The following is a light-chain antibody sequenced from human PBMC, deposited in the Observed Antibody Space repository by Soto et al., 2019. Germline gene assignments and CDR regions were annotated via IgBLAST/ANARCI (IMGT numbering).Light chain of an antibody. CDR1: QGISGY. CDR2: STS. CDR3: QQLNTYLIT. Sequence: DIQLTQSPSFLSASVGDRVTITCRASQGISGYLAWYQQKKGKVPKILIYSTSTLQSGVPSRFRGSASGTEFTLTISGLQPEDFETYYCQQLNTYLITFGQGTRLEIK. J-gene: IGKJ5*01. V-gene: IGKV1-9*01.